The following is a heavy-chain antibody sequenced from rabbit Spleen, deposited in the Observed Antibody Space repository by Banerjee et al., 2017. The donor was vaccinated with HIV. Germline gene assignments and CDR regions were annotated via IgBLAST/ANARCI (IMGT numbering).Heavy chain of an antibody. V-gene: IGHV1S45*01. CDR2: IYATGSVDT. J-gene: IGHJ2*01. D-gene: IGHD1-1*01. CDR3: ARNYVNAFDP. CDR1: GFSFSSGFW. Sequence: QQQLEESGGDLVKPEGSLTLTCTASGFSFSSGFWICWVRQAPGKGLEWIACIYATGSVDTDYANWATGRFTISKTSSTTVTLQMTSLTAADTATYFCARNYVNAFDPWGQGTRVTVS.